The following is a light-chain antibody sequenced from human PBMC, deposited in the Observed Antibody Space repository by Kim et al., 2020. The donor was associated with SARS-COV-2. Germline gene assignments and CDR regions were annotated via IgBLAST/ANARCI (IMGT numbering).Light chain of an antibody. Sequence: DIQMTQSPSSLSASVGDRVTITCRASQSITNYLNWYQQKPGKAPKVLIYAASSLKSGVPSRFSGSGSGTDFTLTIRSLQPEDFATYFCQQSYISPPTFGQGTKVDIK. CDR3: QQSYISPPT. CDR1: QSITNY. V-gene: IGKV1-39*01. J-gene: IGKJ1*01. CDR2: AAS.